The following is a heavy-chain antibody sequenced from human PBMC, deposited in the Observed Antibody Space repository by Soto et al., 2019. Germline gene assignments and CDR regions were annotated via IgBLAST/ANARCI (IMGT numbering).Heavy chain of an antibody. CDR1: GGTFSSSS. CDR2: IIPIFGTA. V-gene: IGHV1-69*06. J-gene: IGHJ4*01. D-gene: IGHD1-26*01. Sequence: QVQMVQSGAEVKKPGSSVKVSCKASGGTFSSSSITWVRQAPGQGLEWMGEIIPIFGTATYAQKFQGRVTITAAKSTSTAYMELSILRSEDTAVYYCARDGGRHSGGIDYSGHGTLVTVSS. CDR3: ARDGGRHSGGIDY.